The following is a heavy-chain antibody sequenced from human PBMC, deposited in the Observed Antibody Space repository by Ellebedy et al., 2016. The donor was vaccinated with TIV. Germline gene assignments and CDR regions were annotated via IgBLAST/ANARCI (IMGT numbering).Heavy chain of an antibody. CDR2: IYYSGST. CDR3: ARPGMPLLFDAFDI. Sequence: SETLSLTCTVSGGSISSPNYYWGWIRQPPGKGLEWIGSIYYSGSTNYNPFLKSRVPIFVDTSKNHLSLKLSSVTAADTAVYYCARPGMPLLFDAFDIWGQGTMVTVSS. CDR1: GGSISSPNYY. J-gene: IGHJ3*02. V-gene: IGHV4-39*02. D-gene: IGHD1-14*01.